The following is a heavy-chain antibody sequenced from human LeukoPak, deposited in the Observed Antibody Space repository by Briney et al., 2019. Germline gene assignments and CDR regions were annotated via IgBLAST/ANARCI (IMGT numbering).Heavy chain of an antibody. CDR1: GFTVSSNY. D-gene: IGHD2-2*01. Sequence: GGSLRLSCAASGFTVSSNYMSWVRQAPGKGLEWVSIIYSDGTTCYTDSVKGRFTISRDNSKNTLYLHMNSLRAEDTAVYYCARWYCSTTSCYYDYWGQGTLVTVSS. V-gene: IGHV3-53*01. CDR3: ARWYCSTTSCYYDY. CDR2: IYSDGTT. J-gene: IGHJ4*02.